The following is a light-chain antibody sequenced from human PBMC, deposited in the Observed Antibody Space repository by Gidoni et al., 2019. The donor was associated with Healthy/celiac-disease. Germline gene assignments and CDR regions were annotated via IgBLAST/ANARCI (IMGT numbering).Light chain of an antibody. V-gene: IGKV3-20*01. CDR3: QQYGSSPPTT. Sequence: EIVLTQSPGTLSLSPGERATLSCRASQSVSSSYLAWYQQKPGQSPRLLIYGASSRATGIPDMFSGSGSGTDFTLTISILEPEDFAVYYCQQYGSSPPTTFGQGTKVEIK. CDR1: QSVSSSY. CDR2: GAS. J-gene: IGKJ1*01.